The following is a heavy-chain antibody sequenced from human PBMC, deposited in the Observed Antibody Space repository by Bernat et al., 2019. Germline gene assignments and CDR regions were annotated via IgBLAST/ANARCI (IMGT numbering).Heavy chain of an antibody. V-gene: IGHV3-7*02. J-gene: IGHJ4*02. CDR3: ATYKYYDSGSYSAVSFNY. D-gene: IGHD3-10*01. Sequence: DVYLVESGGGLVQPGGSLRLSCAASGFTFSSYGMSWVRKAPGKGLEWVAIIKQDGSEKVYVDSVKGRFTSSRDNSQNTLYLQMNSLRAEDTAMYYCATYKYYDSGSYSAVSFNYWGQGTLVTISS. CDR2: IKQDGSEK. CDR1: GFTFSSYG.